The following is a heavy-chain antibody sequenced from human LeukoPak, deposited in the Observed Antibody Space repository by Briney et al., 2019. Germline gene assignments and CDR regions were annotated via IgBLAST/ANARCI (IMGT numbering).Heavy chain of an antibody. CDR1: GGSISSSSYY. V-gene: IGHV4-39*01. Sequence: SVTLSLTCTVSGGSISSSSYYRGWIRQPPGKGLEWIGSIYYSGSTYYNPSLKSRVTISVDTSKSQFSLKLSSVTAADTAVYYCSSGRGSYYAYWGQGTLVTVSS. CDR3: SSGRGSYYAY. J-gene: IGHJ4*02. D-gene: IGHD1-26*01. CDR2: IYYSGST.